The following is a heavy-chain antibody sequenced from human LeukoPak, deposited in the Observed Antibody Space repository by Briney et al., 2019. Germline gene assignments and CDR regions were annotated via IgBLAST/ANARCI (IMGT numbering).Heavy chain of an antibody. CDR3: ARLTTATNNWFDP. CDR1: GGTFSSYA. J-gene: IGHJ5*02. D-gene: IGHD4-17*01. CDR2: IIPIFGTA. Sequence: SVKVSCKASGGTFSSYAISWVRQAPGQGLEWMGGIIPIFGTANYAQKFQGRVTITADKSTSTAYMELRSLTSDDTAVYYCARLTTATNNWFDPWGQGTLVTVSS. V-gene: IGHV1-69*06.